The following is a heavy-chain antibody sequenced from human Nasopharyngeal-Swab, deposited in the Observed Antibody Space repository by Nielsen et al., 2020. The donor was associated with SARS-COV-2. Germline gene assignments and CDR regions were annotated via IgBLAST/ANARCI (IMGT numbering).Heavy chain of an antibody. J-gene: IGHJ4*02. Sequence: VRQAPGKGLEWVAAIVGSGDISGSGGSTYYADSVKGRFTISRDNSKNTPSLQMNSLRAEDTAVYYCAKDLRGPYFFWGQGTLVTVSS. CDR3: AKDLRGPYFF. V-gene: IGHV3-23*01. D-gene: IGHD2/OR15-2a*01. CDR2: IVGSGDISGSGGST.